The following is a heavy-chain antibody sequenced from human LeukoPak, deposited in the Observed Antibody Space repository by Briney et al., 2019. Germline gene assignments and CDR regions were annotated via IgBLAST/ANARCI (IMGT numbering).Heavy chain of an antibody. CDR1: GFTFSSYS. CDR3: VRDFSTVTTAYLHH. CDR2: ITSSSSYI. J-gene: IGHJ1*01. V-gene: IGHV3-21*04. Sequence: GGSLRLSCAVSGFTFSSYSMNWVRQAPGKGLEWVSSITSSSSYIYYADSVKGRFTIFRDDAKNSLFLQMDSLRVEDTAMYYCVRDFSTVTTAYLHHWGQGTLLTVSS. D-gene: IGHD4-17*01.